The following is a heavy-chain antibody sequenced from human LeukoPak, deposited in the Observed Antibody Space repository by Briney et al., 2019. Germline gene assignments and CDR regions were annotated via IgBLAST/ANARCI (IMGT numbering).Heavy chain of an antibody. J-gene: IGHJ4*02. CDR3: ARAKMPGIQTAGRVNYFEF. CDR1: EFTFSNYD. D-gene: IGHD6-13*01. V-gene: IGHV3-13*01. Sequence: GGSLRLSCAASEFTFSNYDMHWVRQATGKGLERVSTIDTAGNTWYPGSVKGRFTISRENAKNSLTLQMNSLRVGDTAVYYCARAKMPGIQTAGRVNYFEFWGQGTLVTVSS. CDR2: IDTAGNT.